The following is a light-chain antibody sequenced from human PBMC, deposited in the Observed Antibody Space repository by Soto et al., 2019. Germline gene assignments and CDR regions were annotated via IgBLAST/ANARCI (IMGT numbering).Light chain of an antibody. Sequence: DVLLTQSPSALSASLGDRVTITCRASQGLGHFLAWYQHKTGEAPRLLIYHASTLESGVPSRFGGSGSGTNFTPTISPLQPDDVATYYCKQYETYPVGTLGQGTKVNIK. J-gene: IGKJ1*01. V-gene: IGKV1-5*01. CDR3: KQYETYPVGT. CDR2: HAS. CDR1: QGLGHF.